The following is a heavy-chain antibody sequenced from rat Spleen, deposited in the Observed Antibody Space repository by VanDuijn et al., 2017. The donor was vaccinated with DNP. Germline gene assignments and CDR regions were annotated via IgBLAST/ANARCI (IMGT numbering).Heavy chain of an antibody. CDR2: ISTSGGST. CDR1: GFTFSNYD. J-gene: IGHJ1*01. D-gene: IGHD1-10*01. CDR3: ARQSYNNYYWYFDF. V-gene: IGHV5-25*01. Sequence: EVQLVESGGGLVQPGRSLKLSCAASGFTFSNYDMAWVRQAPTKGLEWVASISTSGGSTYYRDSVKGRFTVSRDNAKSTLYLQMDSLRSEDTATYYCARQSYNNYYWYFDFWGPGTMVTVSS.